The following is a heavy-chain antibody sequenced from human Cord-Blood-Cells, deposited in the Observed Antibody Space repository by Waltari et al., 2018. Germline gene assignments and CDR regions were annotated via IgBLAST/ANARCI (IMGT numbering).Heavy chain of an antibody. CDR2: IFSNDEK. Sequence: QVTLKESGPVLVKPTETLTLTCTVSGFSPSNPRMGLSWIRQPPGKAMEWLAHIFSNDEKSYSTSLKSRLTISKDTSKSQVVLTMTNMDPVDTATYYCARIHLGELSSNNWYFDLWGRGTLVTVSS. CDR1: GFSPSNPRMG. D-gene: IGHD3-16*02. CDR3: ARIHLGELSSNNWYFDL. J-gene: IGHJ2*01. V-gene: IGHV2-26*01.